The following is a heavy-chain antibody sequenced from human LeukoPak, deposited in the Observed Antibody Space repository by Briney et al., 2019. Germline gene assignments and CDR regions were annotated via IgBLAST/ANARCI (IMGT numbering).Heavy chain of an antibody. CDR1: GYTCTSYY. CDR2: IIPNSDGK. J-gene: IGHJ6*02. CDR3: ASVPWELYGMDV. D-gene: IGHD1-26*01. V-gene: IGHV1-2*02. Sequence: GASVKLSCKASGYTCTSYYMYWVRQATRQDLEGLVGIIPNSDGKNCAQKFQGRVTMTRDTSISTAYMELSRLRSDDTAVYYCASVPWELYGMDVWGQGTTVTVSS.